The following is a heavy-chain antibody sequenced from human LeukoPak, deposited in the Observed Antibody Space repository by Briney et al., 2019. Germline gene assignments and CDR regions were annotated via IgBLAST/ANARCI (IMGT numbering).Heavy chain of an antibody. Sequence: ASVKVSCKASGYTFTSYGISWVRQAPGQGLEWMGWISAYNGNTNYAQKLQGRVTMTTDTSTSTAYMELRSLRSDDTAVYYCATYGGGRIAAAGVYYMDVWGKGTTVTISS. D-gene: IGHD6-13*01. V-gene: IGHV1-18*01. CDR3: ATYGGGRIAAAGVYYMDV. CDR1: GYTFTSYG. J-gene: IGHJ6*03. CDR2: ISAYNGNT.